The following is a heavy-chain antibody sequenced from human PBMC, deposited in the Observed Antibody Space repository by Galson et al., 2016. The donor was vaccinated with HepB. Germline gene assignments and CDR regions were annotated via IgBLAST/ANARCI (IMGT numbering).Heavy chain of an antibody. Sequence: SLRLSCAASGFSFSNYVIHWVRQAPGKGPEWAALISYDESSDYADSVKGRFTISRDNSKNTVYLQMNTLRAEDTGVYFCARGRKTGVPVYGTGYYGMDVWGKGTTVTASS. CDR1: GFSFSNYV. CDR2: ISYDESSD. J-gene: IGHJ6*04. D-gene: IGHD6-19*01. CDR3: ARGRKTGVPVYGTGYYGMDV. V-gene: IGHV3-30-3*01.